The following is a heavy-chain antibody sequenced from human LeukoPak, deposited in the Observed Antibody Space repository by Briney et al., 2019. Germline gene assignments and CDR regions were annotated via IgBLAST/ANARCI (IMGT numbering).Heavy chain of an antibody. Sequence: PGGSLGLSCAASGLTFSGYDMHWVRQAPGKGLEWVASINHNGNVNYYVDSVKGRFTISRDNAKNSLYLQMSNLRAEDTAVYFCARGGGLDVWGQGATVTVSS. D-gene: IGHD3-16*01. CDR3: ARGGGLDV. CDR1: GLTFSGYD. V-gene: IGHV3-7*03. J-gene: IGHJ6*02. CDR2: INHNGNVN.